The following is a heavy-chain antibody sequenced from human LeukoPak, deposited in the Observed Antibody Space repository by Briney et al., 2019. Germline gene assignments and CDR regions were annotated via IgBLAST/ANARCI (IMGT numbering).Heavy chain of an antibody. CDR2: ISYDGSNK. CDR1: GFTLSSYA. Sequence: GRSLRLSCAASGFTLSSYAMHWVRQAPGKGLEWVAVISYDGSNKYYADSVKGRFTISRDNSKNTLYLQMNSLRAEDTAVYYCARTDSGYSYGGDFDYWGQGTLVTVSS. CDR3: ARTDSGYSYGGDFDY. J-gene: IGHJ4*02. D-gene: IGHD5-18*01. V-gene: IGHV3-30*01.